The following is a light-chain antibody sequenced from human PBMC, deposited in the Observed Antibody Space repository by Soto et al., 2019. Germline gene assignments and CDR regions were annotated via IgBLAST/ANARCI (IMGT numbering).Light chain of an antibody. CDR1: QSVSSN. CDR2: GAS. V-gene: IGKV3-15*01. CDR3: QQRSNWPTIT. Sequence: IEITQSPATLSVSPGERATLSCRASQSVSSNLAWYQQKPDQAPRLLIYGASTRANGIPARFSGSGSGTELTLTISSLQSEDFAVYYCQQRSNWPTITFGQGTRLEIK. J-gene: IGKJ5*01.